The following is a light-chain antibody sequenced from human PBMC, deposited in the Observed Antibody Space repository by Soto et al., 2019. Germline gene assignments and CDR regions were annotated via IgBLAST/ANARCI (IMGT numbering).Light chain of an antibody. CDR1: PSNIGRNY. CDR3: ASWADSLSSEV. Sequence: QPVLAQPPSASGTPGQSVTISCSGTPSNIGRNYVYWYQQFPGAAPKLIIYRNNQRSSGVPNRFSGSRSDTSASLAISGLRYEDEADYYFASWADSLSSEVFGSGTK. V-gene: IGLV1-47*01. J-gene: IGLJ2*01. CDR2: RNN.